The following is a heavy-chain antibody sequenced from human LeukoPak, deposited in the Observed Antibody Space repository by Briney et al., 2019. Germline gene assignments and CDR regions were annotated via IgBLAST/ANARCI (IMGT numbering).Heavy chain of an antibody. Sequence: SETLSLTCTVSGGSITNYYWGWIRQPPGKGLEWIGSIYYSGSTYYNPSLKSRVTISVDTSKNQFSLKLSSVTAADTAVYYCARVGIAAAGSYNWFDPWGQGTLVTVSS. V-gene: IGHV4-39*07. D-gene: IGHD6-13*01. CDR3: ARVGIAAAGSYNWFDP. CDR1: GGSITNYY. CDR2: IYYSGST. J-gene: IGHJ5*02.